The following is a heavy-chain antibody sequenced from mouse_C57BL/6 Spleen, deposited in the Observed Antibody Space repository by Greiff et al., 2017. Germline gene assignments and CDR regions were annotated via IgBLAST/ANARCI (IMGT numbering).Heavy chain of an antibody. CDR1: GYTFTSYW. V-gene: IGHV1-7*01. CDR2: INPSSGYP. Sequence: VQLQESGAELAQPGASVKLSCKASGYTFTSYWMHWVKQRPGQGLEWIGYINPSSGYPKYNQKFKDKATLTADKSSSTAYMQLSSLTYEDSAVYYCATLGRGDCDYWGKGTTLTVSS. D-gene: IGHD4-1*01. CDR3: ATLGRGDCDY. J-gene: IGHJ2*01.